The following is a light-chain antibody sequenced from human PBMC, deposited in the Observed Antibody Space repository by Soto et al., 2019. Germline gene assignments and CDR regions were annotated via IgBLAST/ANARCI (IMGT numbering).Light chain of an antibody. CDR3: QHYSTWRWT. CDR1: QSVSSK. J-gene: IGKJ1*01. CDR2: GAS. V-gene: IGKV3-15*01. Sequence: EIVMTQSPATLSVSPGERATLSCRASQSVSSKLAWYQQKPGQGPRLLIYGASTRATGIPARFSGSGSGTEFTLTISSLQSEDCAVYDCQHYSTWRWTVGQGTKVEI.